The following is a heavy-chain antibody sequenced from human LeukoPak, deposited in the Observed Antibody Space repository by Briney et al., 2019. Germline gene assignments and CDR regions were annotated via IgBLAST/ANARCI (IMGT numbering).Heavy chain of an antibody. J-gene: IGHJ3*02. CDR2: IKEDESEK. V-gene: IGHV3-7*01. CDR3: ANEGGGAFDI. CDR1: GFTFSSYW. Sequence: GGSLRLSCAASGFTFSSYWMSWVRQAPGKGLEWVANIKEDESEKYYVDSVKGRFTISRDNAKNSLYLQMNSLRAKDTAIYYCANEGGGAFDIWGQGTMVTVSS.